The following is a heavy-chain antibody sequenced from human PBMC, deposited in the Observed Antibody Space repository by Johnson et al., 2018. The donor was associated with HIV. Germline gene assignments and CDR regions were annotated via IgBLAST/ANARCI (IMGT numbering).Heavy chain of an antibody. V-gene: IGHV3-30*03. CDR1: GFTVSSNY. D-gene: IGHD2-21*01. CDR2: ISYDGSNK. Sequence: QVQLVESGGGLVQPGGSLRLSCAASGFTVSSNYMSWVRQAPGKGLEWVAVISYDGSNKYYADSVKGRFTISRDNSKNTLYLQMNNLRPEDTAVYYSTREVHIVVVSSFRWASDIWGQGTMVTVSS. CDR3: TREVHIVVVSSFRWASDI. J-gene: IGHJ3*02.